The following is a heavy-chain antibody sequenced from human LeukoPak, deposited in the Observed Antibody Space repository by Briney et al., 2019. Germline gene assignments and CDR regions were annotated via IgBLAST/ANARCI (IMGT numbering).Heavy chain of an antibody. J-gene: IGHJ1*01. CDR2: INHSGST. CDR3: ARTSRAYYYDSSGYYSYEYFQH. CDR1: GGSFSGYY. D-gene: IGHD3-22*01. Sequence: SETLSLTCAVYGGSFSGYYWSWIRQPPGKGLEGIGEINHSGSTNYNPSLKSRVTISVDTSKNQFSLKLSSVTAADTAVYYCARTSRAYYYDSSGYYSYEYFQHWGQGTLVTVSS. V-gene: IGHV4-34*01.